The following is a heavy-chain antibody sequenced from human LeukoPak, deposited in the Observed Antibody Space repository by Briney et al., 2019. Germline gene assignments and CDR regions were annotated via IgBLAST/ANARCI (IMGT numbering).Heavy chain of an antibody. Sequence: PSETLSLTCTVSGGFISSGGYYWSWIRQHPGKGLEWIGYIYYSGSTYYNPSLKSRVTIPVDTSKNQFSLKLSSVTAADTAVYYCARDQYYYYGMDVWGQGTTVTVSS. V-gene: IGHV4-31*03. CDR3: ARDQYYYYGMDV. J-gene: IGHJ6*02. CDR2: IYYSGST. CDR1: GGFISSGGYY.